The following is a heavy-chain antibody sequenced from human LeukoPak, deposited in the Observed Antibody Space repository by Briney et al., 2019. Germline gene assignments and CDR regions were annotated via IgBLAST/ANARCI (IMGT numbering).Heavy chain of an antibody. V-gene: IGHV4-30-2*01. J-gene: IGHJ4*02. CDR2: IYHSGST. CDR3: ARDSSYDYVGL. CDR1: GGSISSGGYS. Sequence: SETLSLTCAVSGGSISSGGYSWSWIRQPPGKGLEWIGYIYHSGSTYYNPSLKSRVTISVDTSKNQFSLKLSSVTAADTAVYYCARDSSYDYVGLWGQGTLVTVSS. D-gene: IGHD3-16*01.